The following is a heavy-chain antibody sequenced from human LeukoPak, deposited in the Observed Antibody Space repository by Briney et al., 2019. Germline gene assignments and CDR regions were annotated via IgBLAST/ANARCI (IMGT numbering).Heavy chain of an antibody. Sequence: ASVKVSCKASGYTFTSYYIHWVGQAPGQGLEWMGIMNPGGGSTTYAQKCQGRVTMNRDTSTSTVYIELSSLRSEDTAVYYCTRDGEHIVVVTATRAAFDIWCHGTMFTVSS. D-gene: IGHD2-21*02. CDR3: TRDGEHIVVVTATRAAFDI. CDR2: MNPGGGST. V-gene: IGHV1-46*01. CDR1: GYTFTSYY. J-gene: IGHJ3*02.